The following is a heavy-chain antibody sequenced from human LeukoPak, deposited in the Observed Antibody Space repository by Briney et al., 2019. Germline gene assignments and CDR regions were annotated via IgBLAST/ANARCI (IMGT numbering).Heavy chain of an antibody. D-gene: IGHD3-3*01. CDR1: GFTFSSYA. CDR2: ISGSGGNT. V-gene: IGHV3-23*01. J-gene: IGHJ4*02. Sequence: GGSLRLSCAASGFTFSSYAMSWVRQAPGKGLEWVSSISGSGGNTYYADSVKGRFTISRDNSKNTLYLQMNSLRAEDTAVYYCARESVVGSGYYTGNFDYWGQGTLVTVSS. CDR3: ARESVVGSGYYTGNFDY.